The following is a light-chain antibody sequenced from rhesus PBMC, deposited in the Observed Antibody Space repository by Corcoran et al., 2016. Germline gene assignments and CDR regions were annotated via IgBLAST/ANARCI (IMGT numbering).Light chain of an antibody. J-gene: IGKJ4*01. Sequence: DIQMTQSPSSLSASVGDTVTITCRASQGISSGLAWYQQKPGKAPKLLTYKASSLQSGVPSRFSGSGSGTDFTLTSNSLQSEDFATYYCQQYSSRPLTFGGWTKVELK. CDR2: KAS. CDR1: QGISSG. CDR3: QQYSSRPLT. V-gene: IGKV1-22*01.